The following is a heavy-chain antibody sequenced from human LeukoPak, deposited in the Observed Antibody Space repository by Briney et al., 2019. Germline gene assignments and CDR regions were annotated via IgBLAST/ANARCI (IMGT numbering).Heavy chain of an antibody. CDR2: IGTTGDT. CDR1: GFTFTTYD. CDR3: AKGDKPGY. Sequence: GGSLRLSCAASGFTFTTYDMHWVRQATGKGLEWVSAIGTTGDTYYPGSVKGRFTISRDNSKNTPYLQMNSLRAEDTAVYYCAKGDKPGYWGQGTLITVSS. D-gene: IGHD1-14*01. J-gene: IGHJ4*02. V-gene: IGHV3-13*01.